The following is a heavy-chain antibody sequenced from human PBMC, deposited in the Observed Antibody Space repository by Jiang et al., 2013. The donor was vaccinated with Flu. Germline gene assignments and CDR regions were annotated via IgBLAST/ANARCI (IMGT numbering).Heavy chain of an antibody. V-gene: IGHV3-7*01. Sequence: QLLESGGGLVQPGGSLRLSCAASGFTLSSYWMTWVRQAPGKGLEWVANIKQDGSEKYYVASVKGRFTISRDNAKNSLYLQMNSLRAEDTAVYYCARAMAAAESYWGQGTLVTVSS. J-gene: IGHJ4*02. CDR2: IKQDGSEK. CDR1: GFTLSSYW. CDR3: ARAMAAAESY. D-gene: IGHD6-13*01.